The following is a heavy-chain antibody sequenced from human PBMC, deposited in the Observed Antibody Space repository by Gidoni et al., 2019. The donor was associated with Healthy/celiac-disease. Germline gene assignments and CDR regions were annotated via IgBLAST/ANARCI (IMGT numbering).Heavy chain of an antibody. Sequence: EVQLLESGGGLVQPGGSLRLSCAASGFTFSSDAMSWVRQAPGKGLYVISPIRGSCGSPYFADSVKGRFTISRDNSKNTLYLQMNSLRAEDTAVYYCAKWGTGGIAVEQPFYYYGMDVWGQGTTVTVSS. CDR1: GFTFSSDA. CDR3: AKWGTGGIAVEQPFYYYGMDV. CDR2: IRGSCGSP. D-gene: IGHD6-19*01. V-gene: IGHV3-23*01. J-gene: IGHJ6*02.